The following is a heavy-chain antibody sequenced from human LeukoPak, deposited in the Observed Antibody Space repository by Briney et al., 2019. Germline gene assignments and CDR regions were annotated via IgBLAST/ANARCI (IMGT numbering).Heavy chain of an antibody. Sequence: GRSLRLSCAASGFTFSDYGMHWVRQAPGKGLEWVAVIWYDGSNKYCSDSVKGRFTISRDNSKNTLYLQMNSLRAEDTAVYYCATTASRGPQSAEYFQYWGQGTLATVSS. CDR2: IWYDGSNK. V-gene: IGHV3-33*01. CDR1: GFTFSDYG. CDR3: ATTASRGPQSAEYFQY. J-gene: IGHJ1*01.